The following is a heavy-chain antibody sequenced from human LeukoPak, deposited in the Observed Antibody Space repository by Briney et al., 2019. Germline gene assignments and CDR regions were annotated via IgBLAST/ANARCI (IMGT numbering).Heavy chain of an antibody. Sequence: GGSLRLSCAASGFTFSNYGMHWVRQGPGKGLEWVAVIWHDRSNKYYADSVKGRFTISRDNSRNTVYLQMNNLRAEDTAVYYCANNFDYWGRGTLVTVSS. CDR1: GFTFSNYG. CDR2: IWHDRSNK. CDR3: ANNFDY. J-gene: IGHJ4*02. V-gene: IGHV3-33*06.